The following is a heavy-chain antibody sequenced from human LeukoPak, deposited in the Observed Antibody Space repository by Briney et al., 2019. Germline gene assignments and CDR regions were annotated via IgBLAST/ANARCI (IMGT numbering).Heavy chain of an antibody. V-gene: IGHV3-74*01. D-gene: IGHD6-13*01. CDR3: ERDSGYSILDY. CDR1: GFTFSSYW. CDR2: INTAGRST. J-gene: IGHJ4*02. Sequence: GGSLRLSCAASGFTFSSYWLHWVRQAPGKGLVWVSGINTAGRSTTYADSVKGRFTISRDNAKNTLYLQINSLRAEDTAVYYCERDSGYSILDYWGQGTLVTVSS.